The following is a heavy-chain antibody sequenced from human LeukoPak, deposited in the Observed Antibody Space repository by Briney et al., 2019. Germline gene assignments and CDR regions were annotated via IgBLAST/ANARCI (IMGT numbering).Heavy chain of an antibody. CDR2: IYPYSGDT. Sequence: ASVTVSCKASGYTFTGYYIHWVRQAPGQGGEWRGWIYPYSGDTNYAQNFQGRVTMTRDTSISTAYMELSSLKSDDTAVYYCARDRNSGSSLDIWGQGTMLTVSS. J-gene: IGHJ3*02. V-gene: IGHV1-2*02. CDR3: ARDRNSGSSLDI. D-gene: IGHD6-6*01. CDR1: GYTFTGYY.